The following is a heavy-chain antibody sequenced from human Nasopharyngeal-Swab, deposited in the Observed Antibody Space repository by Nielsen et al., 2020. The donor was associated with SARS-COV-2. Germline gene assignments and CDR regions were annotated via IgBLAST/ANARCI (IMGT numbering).Heavy chain of an antibody. J-gene: IGHJ6*03. D-gene: IGHD6-13*01. CDR1: GYTFTSYD. CDR2: MNPNSGNT. CDR3: ASLSPHSIAAGHYYYYMDV. V-gene: IGHV1-8*01. Sequence: ASVKVSCKASGYTFTSYDINWVRQATGQGLEWMGWMNPNSGNTGYAQKFQGRVTMTRNTSIGTAYMELSSLRSEDTAVYYCASLSPHSIAAGHYYYYMDVWGKGTTVTVSS.